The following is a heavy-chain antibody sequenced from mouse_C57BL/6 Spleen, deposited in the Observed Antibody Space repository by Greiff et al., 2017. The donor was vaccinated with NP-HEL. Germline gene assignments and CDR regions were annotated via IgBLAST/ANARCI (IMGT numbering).Heavy chain of an antibody. D-gene: IGHD2-4*01. CDR2: IYPRSGNT. CDR1: GYTFTSYG. Sequence: QVQLQQSGAELARPGASVKLSCKASGYTFTSYGISWVKQRTGQGLEWIGEIYPRSGNTYYNEKFKGKATLTADKSSSTAYMELRSLTSEDSAVYFCALYDYDRTWFAYWGQGTLVTVSA. CDR3: ALYDYDRTWFAY. J-gene: IGHJ3*01. V-gene: IGHV1-81*01.